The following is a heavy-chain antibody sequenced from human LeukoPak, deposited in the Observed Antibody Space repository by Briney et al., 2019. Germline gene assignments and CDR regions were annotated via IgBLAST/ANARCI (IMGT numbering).Heavy chain of an antibody. D-gene: IGHD3-3*01. CDR1: GFTFSSYW. CDR3: ARGLYDFWSGYNDAFDI. Sequence: PGEPLRLSCAASGFTFSSYWMHWVRQAPGKGLVWVSRINSDGSSTSYADSVKGRFTISRDNAKNTLYMQMNSLRAEDTAVYYCARGLYDFWSGYNDAFDIWGQGTMVTVSS. V-gene: IGHV3-74*01. CDR2: INSDGSST. J-gene: IGHJ3*02.